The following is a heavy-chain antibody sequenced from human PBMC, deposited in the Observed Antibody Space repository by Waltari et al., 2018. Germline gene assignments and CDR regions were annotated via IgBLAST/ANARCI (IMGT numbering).Heavy chain of an antibody. D-gene: IGHD4-17*01. CDR3: ARFRDYGDEYYFDY. CDR2: IYYSGST. J-gene: IGHJ4*02. CDR1: GFTFSSYA. V-gene: IGHV4-38-2*01. Sequence: VQLLESGGGLVQPGGSLRLSCAASGFTFSSYAMSWVRQAPGKGLEWIGSIYYSGSTYYNPSLKSRVTISVDTSKNQFSLKLSSVTAADTAVYYCARFRDYGDEYYFDYWGQGTLVTVSS.